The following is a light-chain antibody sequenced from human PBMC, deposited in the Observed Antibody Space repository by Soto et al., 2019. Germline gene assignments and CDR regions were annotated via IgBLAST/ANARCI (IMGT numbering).Light chain of an antibody. V-gene: IGKV3-15*01. CDR1: QSVSGRY. J-gene: IGKJ1*01. CDR2: DSS. CDR3: QQFGDWPS. Sequence: ILLTQSPGTLSLSPGERATLSCRASQSVSGRYLAWYQQKPGQAPRLLISDSSTRATGIPARFSGSGSGTEFTLTISSLQSDDSAIYYCQQFGDWPSFGLGTKVDIK.